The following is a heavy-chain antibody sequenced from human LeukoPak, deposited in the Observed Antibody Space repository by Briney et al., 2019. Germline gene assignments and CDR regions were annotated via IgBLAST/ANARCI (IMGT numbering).Heavy chain of an antibody. CDR1: GGSISSYY. D-gene: IGHD2-2*01. CDR2: IYTSGST. V-gene: IGHV4-4*07. J-gene: IGHJ6*02. Sequence: PSETLSLTCTVSGGSISSYYWSWIRQPAGKELEWIGRIYTSGSTNYNPSLKSRVTMSVDTSKNQFSLKLSSVTAADTAVYYCARDRGCSSTSCYVTPGMDVWGQGTTVTVSS. CDR3: ARDRGCSSTSCYVTPGMDV.